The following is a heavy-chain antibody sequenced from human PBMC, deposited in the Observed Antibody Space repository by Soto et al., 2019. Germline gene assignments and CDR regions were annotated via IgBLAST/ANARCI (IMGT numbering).Heavy chain of an antibody. Sequence: GGSLRLSCAASGFTFSNYAMSWVRQAPGKGLEWVSAIRANGGNTYYADSVKGRFTISRDNSKSTLYLQMNSLRAEDTALYYCAKGGGYCSGGSCGIDYWGQGTLVTVSS. CDR3: AKGGGYCSGGSCGIDY. D-gene: IGHD2-15*01. J-gene: IGHJ4*02. CDR1: GFTFSNYA. V-gene: IGHV3-23*01. CDR2: IRANGGNT.